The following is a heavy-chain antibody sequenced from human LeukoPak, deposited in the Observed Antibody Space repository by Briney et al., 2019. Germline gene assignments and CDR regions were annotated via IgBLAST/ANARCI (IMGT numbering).Heavy chain of an antibody. D-gene: IGHD3-22*01. CDR1: GFTFSSYE. CDR2: ISTSGSTI. V-gene: IGHV3-48*03. J-gene: IGHJ4*02. Sequence: GGSLRLSCAASGFTFSSYEMNWVRQAPGKGLEWVSYISTSGSTIYYADSVKGRFTISRDNSKNTLYLQMNSLRAEDTAVYYCAKGRHYYDSTMDYWGQGTLVTVSS. CDR3: AKGRHYYDSTMDY.